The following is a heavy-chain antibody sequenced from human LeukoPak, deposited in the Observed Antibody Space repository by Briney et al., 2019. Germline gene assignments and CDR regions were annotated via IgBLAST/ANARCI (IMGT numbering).Heavy chain of an antibody. Sequence: MTSQTLSLTCTVSGGSISSGGYYWSWIRQPPGKGLEWIGNIYHSGSTYYNPSLKSRVTISVDRSKNQFSLKLSSVTAADTAVYYCARDRRDDFWSGRRDAFDIWGQGTMVTVSS. J-gene: IGHJ3*02. CDR1: GGSISSGGYY. D-gene: IGHD3-3*01. CDR2: IYHSGST. CDR3: ARDRRDDFWSGRRDAFDI. V-gene: IGHV4-30-2*01.